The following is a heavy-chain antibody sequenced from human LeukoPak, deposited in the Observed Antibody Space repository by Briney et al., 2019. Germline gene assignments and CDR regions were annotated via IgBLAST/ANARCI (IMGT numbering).Heavy chain of an antibody. D-gene: IGHD3-10*01. CDR3: AGGGALLWFGELNWFDP. CDR1: GYTFTSYD. V-gene: IGHV1-8*01. J-gene: IGHJ5*02. CDR2: MNPNSGNT. Sequence: ASVKVSCKASGYTFTSYDINWVRQATGQGLEWMGWMNPNSGNTGYAQKFQGRVTMTRNTSISTAYMELSSLRSEDTAVYYCAGGGALLWFGELNWFDPWGQGTLVTVSS.